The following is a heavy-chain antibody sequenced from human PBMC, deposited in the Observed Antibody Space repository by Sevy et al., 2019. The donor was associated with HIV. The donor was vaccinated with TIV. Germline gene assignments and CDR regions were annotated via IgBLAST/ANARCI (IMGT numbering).Heavy chain of an antibody. D-gene: IGHD1-26*01. V-gene: IGHV3-11*05. CDR1: GFVFGDFY. CDR3: ARAVQSGVGASAY. J-gene: IGHJ4*02. Sequence: GGSLRLSCAASGFVFGDFYMSWIRQAPGKGLEWLAYINGSGIYISYTDSVKGRFTISRDYAQNSLYLRMNSLRAEDTAVYYCARAVQSGVGASAYWGQGTLVTVSS. CDR2: INGSGIYI.